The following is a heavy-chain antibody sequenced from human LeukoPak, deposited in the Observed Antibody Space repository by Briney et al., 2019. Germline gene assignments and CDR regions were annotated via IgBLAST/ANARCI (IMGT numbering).Heavy chain of an antibody. Sequence: ASVKVSCKASGYIFTNYDIHWVRQATGQGLEWMGWMNPNSGNTGYAQKFQGRVTMTRNTSINTAYMELSSLRSEDTAVYYCARQIRDGYNYYYYYYMDVWGKGTTVTISS. D-gene: IGHD5-24*01. CDR1: GYIFTNYD. CDR3: ARQIRDGYNYYYYYYMDV. V-gene: IGHV1-8*02. CDR2: MNPNSGNT. J-gene: IGHJ6*03.